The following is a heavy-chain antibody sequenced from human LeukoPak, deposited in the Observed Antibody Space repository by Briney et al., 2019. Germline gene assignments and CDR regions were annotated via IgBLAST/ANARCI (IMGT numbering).Heavy chain of an antibody. CDR1: GFTFSSYA. Sequence: GGSLRLSCSASGFTFSSYAMHWVRQAPGKGLEYVSAISSNGGSTYYADSVKGRFTISRDNSKKTLYLQMSSLRAEDTAVYYCVKGLIYCSSTSCPLGFDPWGQGTLVTVSS. J-gene: IGHJ5*02. V-gene: IGHV3-64D*06. CDR2: ISSNGGST. D-gene: IGHD2-2*01. CDR3: VKGLIYCSSTSCPLGFDP.